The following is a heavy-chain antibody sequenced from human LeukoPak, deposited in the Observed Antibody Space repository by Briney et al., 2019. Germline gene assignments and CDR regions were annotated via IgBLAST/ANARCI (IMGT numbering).Heavy chain of an antibody. CDR3: AKSDLAITIFGWYFDL. CDR1: GFTFSSYA. CDR2: ISGSGGST. Sequence: PGGSLRLSCAASGFTFSSYAMSWVRQAPGKGLEWVSAISGSGGSTYYADSVKGRFTISGDNSKNTLYLQMNSLRAEDTAVYYCAKSDLAITIFGWYFDLWGRGTLVTVSS. D-gene: IGHD3-3*01. J-gene: IGHJ2*01. V-gene: IGHV3-23*01.